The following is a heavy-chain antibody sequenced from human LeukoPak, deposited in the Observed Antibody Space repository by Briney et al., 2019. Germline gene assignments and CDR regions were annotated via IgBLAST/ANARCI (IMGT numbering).Heavy chain of an antibody. D-gene: IGHD6-19*01. J-gene: IGHJ4*02. CDR2: IYYSGST. V-gene: IGHV4-39*07. Sequence: SETLSLTCSVSGGSISSSSYYWGWIRQPPGKGLEWIGSIYYSGSTYYNPSLKSRVTISVDTSKNQFSLKLSSVTAADTAVYYCARGAAVAGTEYWGQGTLVTVSS. CDR1: GGSISSSSYY. CDR3: ARGAAVAGTEY.